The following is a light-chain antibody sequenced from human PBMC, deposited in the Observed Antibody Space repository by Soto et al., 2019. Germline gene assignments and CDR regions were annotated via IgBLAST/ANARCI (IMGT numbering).Light chain of an antibody. Sequence: QPVLTQSPSASASLGASVKLTCTLSSGHSSYDIAWHQQQPEKGPRYLMKVDSDGSYSKGDGIPDRFSGSSSGAERYLTISSLQSEDEADYYCQTWDTGIAVFGGGTQLTVL. CDR2: VDSDGSY. CDR3: QTWDTGIAV. V-gene: IGLV4-69*01. CDR1: SGHSSYD. J-gene: IGLJ7*01.